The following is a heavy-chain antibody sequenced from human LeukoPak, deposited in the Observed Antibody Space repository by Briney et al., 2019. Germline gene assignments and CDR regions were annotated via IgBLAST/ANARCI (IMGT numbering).Heavy chain of an antibody. CDR1: GFTFSSYG. CDR3: AKASRDSSRWRFYY. Sequence: GGSLRLSCGASGFTFSSYGMHWVRQAPGKGLEWVAFIRYDGSNKYYADSVKGRFTISRDNSKNTLYLQMNSLRAEDTALYYCAKASRDSSRWRFYYWGQGTLVTVSS. J-gene: IGHJ4*02. D-gene: IGHD6-19*01. V-gene: IGHV3-30*02. CDR2: IRYDGSNK.